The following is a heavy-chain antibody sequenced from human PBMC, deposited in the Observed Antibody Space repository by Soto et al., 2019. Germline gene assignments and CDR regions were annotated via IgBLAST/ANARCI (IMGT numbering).Heavy chain of an antibody. J-gene: IGHJ4*02. CDR2: IIPLFGTT. D-gene: IGHD6-13*01. CDR3: VRDSIAASGFDS. V-gene: IGHV1-69*12. Sequence: QVQLVQSGAEVKKPGSSVKVSCKVSGGPFSSYTLSWVRQAPGHGPEWMGEIIPLFGTTNYVQGFQGRLTIAADVSTNTAYMELSSLRSEDTALYYCVRDSIAASGFDSWGQGTLVTVS. CDR1: GGPFSSYT.